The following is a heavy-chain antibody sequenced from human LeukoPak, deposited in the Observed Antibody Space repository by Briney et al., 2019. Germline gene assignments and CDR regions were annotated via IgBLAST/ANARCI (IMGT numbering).Heavy chain of an antibody. CDR2: INPDGITT. CDR1: GFTFGDYA. D-gene: IGHD6-19*01. CDR3: ARVSIGWYSFDY. Sequence: GGSLRLSCTASGFTFGDYAMSWVRQAPGKGLVWVSRINPDGITTSYADSAKGRFTISRDNAKDTVYLQMNSLRAEDTAVYYCARVSIGWYSFDYWGQGTLVTVSS. J-gene: IGHJ4*02. V-gene: IGHV3-74*01.